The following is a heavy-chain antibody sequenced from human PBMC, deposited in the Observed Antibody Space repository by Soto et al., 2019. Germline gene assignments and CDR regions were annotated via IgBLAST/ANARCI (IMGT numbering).Heavy chain of an antibody. CDR2: LNPDTGNT. V-gene: IGHV1-3*01. Sequence: QVQLVQSGAELKKPGASVNISCTASGFTFSDNLINWVRQAPGQGLEWMGWLNPDTGNTRYSETFQGRVTISRHSSASIAYLVLSELENEDTALHFGARDRNSAGPRAKDAFDVWGHGKMIPVPS. D-gene: IGHD1-1*01. CDR3: ARDRNSAGPRAKDAFDV. J-gene: IGHJ3*01. CDR1: GFTFSDNL.